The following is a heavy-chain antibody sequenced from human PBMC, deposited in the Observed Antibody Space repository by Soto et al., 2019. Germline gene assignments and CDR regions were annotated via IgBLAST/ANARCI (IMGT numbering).Heavy chain of an antibody. V-gene: IGHV1-2*02. CDR1: GYTFTGYY. J-gene: IGHJ6*02. CDR3: ARGAGGYSSSSRRGYYYYGMDV. Sequence: QVQLVQSGAEVKKPGASVKVSCKASGYTFTGYYMHWVRQAPGQGLEWMGWINPNSGGTNYAQKFQGRVTMTRDTSISTAYMELRRLRSDDTAVYYCARGAGGYSSSSRRGYYYYGMDVWGQGTTVTVSS. CDR2: INPNSGGT. D-gene: IGHD6-6*01.